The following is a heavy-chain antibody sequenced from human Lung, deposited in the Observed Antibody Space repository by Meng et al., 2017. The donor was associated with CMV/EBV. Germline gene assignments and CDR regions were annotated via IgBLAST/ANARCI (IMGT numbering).Heavy chain of an antibody. D-gene: IGHD6-19*01. Sequence: SGXXLVXPTETLTLTCTVSGFSLSNARMGVSWIRQPPGKALEWLAHIFSNDEKSYSTSLKSRLTISKDTSKSQVVLTMTNMDPVDTATYYCARTGIAVAGTYYYYGMDVXGQGXTVTVS. J-gene: IGHJ6*02. CDR3: ARTGIAVAGTYYYYGMDV. CDR2: IFSNDEK. V-gene: IGHV2-26*01. CDR1: GFSLSNARMG.